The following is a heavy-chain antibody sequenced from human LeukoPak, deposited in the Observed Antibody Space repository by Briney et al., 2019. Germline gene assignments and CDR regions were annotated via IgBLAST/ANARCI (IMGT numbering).Heavy chain of an antibody. CDR1: GFTFSSYA. D-gene: IGHD4-17*01. CDR3: ARAYGDYGPFDY. Sequence: GGSLRLSCAASGFTFSSYAMHWVRQAPGKGLEWVAVISYDGSNKYYADSVKGRFTISRDNSKNTLYQQMNSLRAEDTAVYYCARAYGDYGPFDYWGQGTLVTVSS. CDR2: ISYDGSNK. V-gene: IGHV3-30-3*01. J-gene: IGHJ4*02.